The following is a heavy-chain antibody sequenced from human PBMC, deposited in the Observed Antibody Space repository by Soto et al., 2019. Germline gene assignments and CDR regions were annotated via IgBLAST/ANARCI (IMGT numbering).Heavy chain of an antibody. Sequence: QVQLQESGPGLVKPSGTLSLTCAVSGGSISSSNWWSWVRQPPGKGLEWIGEIYHSGSTNYNPSLKSRVTISVDKSKNQFSLKLSSVTAADTAVYYCARVRGAGYCSGGSCYSIGAFDIWGQGTMVTVSS. CDR1: GGSISSSNW. V-gene: IGHV4-4*02. CDR3: ARVRGAGYCSGGSCYSIGAFDI. D-gene: IGHD2-15*01. CDR2: IYHSGST. J-gene: IGHJ3*02.